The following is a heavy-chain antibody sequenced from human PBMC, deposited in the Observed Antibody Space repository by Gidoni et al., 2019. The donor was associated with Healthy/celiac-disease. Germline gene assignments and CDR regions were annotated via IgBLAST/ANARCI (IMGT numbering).Heavy chain of an antibody. V-gene: IGHV4-39*01. D-gene: IGHD2-2*01. CDR3: ARHEVVPAHFDY. Sequence: GWIRQPPGKGLEWIGSIYYSGSTYYNPSLKSRVTISVDTSKNQFSLKLSSVTAADTAVYYCARHEVVPAHFDYWGQGTLVTVSS. CDR2: IYYSGST. J-gene: IGHJ4*02.